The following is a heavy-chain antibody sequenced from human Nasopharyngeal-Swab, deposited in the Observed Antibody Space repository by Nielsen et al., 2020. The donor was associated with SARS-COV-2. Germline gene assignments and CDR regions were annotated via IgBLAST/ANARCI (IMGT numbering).Heavy chain of an antibody. J-gene: IGHJ4*02. CDR2: IWYDGSNK. CDR3: ARDSSGYYRAPFDY. V-gene: IGHV3-33*01. D-gene: IGHD3-22*01. CDR1: GFTFSSYG. Sequence: GGSLRLSCAASGFTFSSYGMHWDRPAPGKGLEWVAVIWYDGSNKYYADSVKGRFTISRDNSKNTLYLQMNSLRAEDTAVYYCARDSSGYYRAPFDYWGQGTLVTVSS.